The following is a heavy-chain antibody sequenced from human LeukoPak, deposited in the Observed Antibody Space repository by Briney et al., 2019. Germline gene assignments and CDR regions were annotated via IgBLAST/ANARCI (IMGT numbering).Heavy chain of an antibody. CDR1: GGSISSYY. CDR3: ARALAVADFRNWFDP. CDR2: IYYSGYT. V-gene: IGHV4-59*01. Sequence: SETLSLTCTVSGGSISSYYWSWIRQPPGKGLEWIGDIYYSGYTNYNPSLKSRVTISVDTSKNQFSLKLSSVTAADTAVYYCARALAVADFRNWFDPWGQGTLVTVSS. D-gene: IGHD6-19*01. J-gene: IGHJ5*02.